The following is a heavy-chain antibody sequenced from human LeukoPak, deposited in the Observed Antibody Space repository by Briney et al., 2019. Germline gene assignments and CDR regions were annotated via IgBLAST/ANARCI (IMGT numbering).Heavy chain of an antibody. Sequence: GGSLRLSCAASGFTFSDFYMSWIRQTPGKGLECVSFIGDRGTPIYYGDSVKGRFTISRDNAKHSLYLQMNSLRVDDTAVYYCVRGPSDSSLPGPWGQGTLVTVSS. V-gene: IGHV3-11*01. CDR1: GFTFSDFY. CDR2: IGDRGTPI. J-gene: IGHJ5*02. D-gene: IGHD2-15*01. CDR3: VRGPSDSSLPGP.